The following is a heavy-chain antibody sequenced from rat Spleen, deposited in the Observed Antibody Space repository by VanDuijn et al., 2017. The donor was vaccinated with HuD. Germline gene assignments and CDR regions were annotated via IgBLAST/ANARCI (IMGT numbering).Heavy chain of an antibody. D-gene: IGHD1-12*02. CDR1: GYSITSSYR. V-gene: IGHV3-3*01. CDR2: INNAGST. CDR3: ARSDGTHYYLPFAD. J-gene: IGHJ3*01. Sequence: EVQLQESGPGLVKPSQSLSLTCSVTGYSITSSYRWNWIRKFPGNKLEWLGYINNAGSTNYNPSLKSRISITRDTSKNQSFLQVNSVTTEDTATYYCARSDGTHYYLPFADWGQGTLVTVSS.